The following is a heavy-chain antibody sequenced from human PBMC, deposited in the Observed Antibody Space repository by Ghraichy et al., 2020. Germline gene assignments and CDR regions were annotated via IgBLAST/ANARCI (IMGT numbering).Heavy chain of an antibody. D-gene: IGHD6-19*01. CDR3: AKGSEFSTGWWVDYFEY. J-gene: IGHJ4*02. Sequence: GGSLRLSCAASGFTFSPYGMNWVRQAPGKGLKWVSGISGGGESTYYADSVKGRFTISRDNFKNTLYLQINSLRVEDTAVYYCAKGSEFSTGWWVDYFEYWGQGTLVTVSS. CDR2: ISGGGEST. V-gene: IGHV3-23*01. CDR1: GFTFSPYG.